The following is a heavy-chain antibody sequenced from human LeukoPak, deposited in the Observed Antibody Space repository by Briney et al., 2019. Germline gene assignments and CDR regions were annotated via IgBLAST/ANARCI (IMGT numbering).Heavy chain of an antibody. Sequence: ASVKVSCKASGYTFTYYGISWVRQAPGQGLEWIGWISGYNGNTKYAQKLQGRVTMTTDTSTSTAYMELRSLRSDDTAVYYCAREPKWYYDSSGYYPSDYWGQGTLVTVSS. V-gene: IGHV1-18*01. CDR1: GYTFTYYG. CDR2: ISGYNGNT. D-gene: IGHD3-22*01. J-gene: IGHJ4*02. CDR3: AREPKWYYDSSGYYPSDY.